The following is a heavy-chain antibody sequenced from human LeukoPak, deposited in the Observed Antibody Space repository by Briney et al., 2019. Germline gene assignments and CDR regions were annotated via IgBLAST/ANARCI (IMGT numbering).Heavy chain of an antibody. CDR3: ARGGGPYASTGFFAGPYNY. D-gene: IGHD2-2*01. J-gene: IGHJ4*02. V-gene: IGHV1-69*05. CDR2: LIPLFGTA. Sequence: SVKVSCKASGDTFSTNVISWVRQAPGQGLEWMGGLIPLFGTAHYAQKLQGRVTITTDESTSTAYMVLSSLRSDDTAVYYCARGGGPYASTGFFAGPYNYWGQGTLVSVSS. CDR1: GDTFSTNV.